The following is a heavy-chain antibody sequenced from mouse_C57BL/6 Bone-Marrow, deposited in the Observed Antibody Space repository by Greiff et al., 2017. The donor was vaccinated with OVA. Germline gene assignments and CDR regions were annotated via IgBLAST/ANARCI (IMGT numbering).Heavy chain of an antibody. CDR2: IDPSDSYT. D-gene: IGHD2-9*01. Sequence: QVQLQQPGAELVKPGASVKLSCKASGYTFTSYWMQWVKQRPGQGLEWIGEIDPSDSYTNYNQKFKGKATLTVDTSSSTAYMQLSSLTSEDSAVYYCARTYYGYGAVSFAYWGKGTLVTVSA. V-gene: IGHV1-50*01. J-gene: IGHJ3*01. CDR3: ARTYYGYGAVSFAY. CDR1: GYTFTSYW.